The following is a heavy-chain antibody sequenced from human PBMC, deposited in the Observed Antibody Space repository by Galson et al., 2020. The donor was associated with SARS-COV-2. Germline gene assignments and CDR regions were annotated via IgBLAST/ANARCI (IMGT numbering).Heavy chain of an antibody. CDR2: HNPNSGGT. Sequence: ASVKVSCKASGYTFTGYYMHWVRQAPGQGLKWMGWHNPNSGGTNYAQKFQGRVTMTRDTSISIAYMELSRLRSDDTAVYYCARDGTAMVTNGFDIWGQGTMVTVSS. CDR3: ARDGTAMVTNGFDI. V-gene: IGHV1-2*02. CDR1: GYTFTGYY. D-gene: IGHD5-18*01. J-gene: IGHJ3*02.